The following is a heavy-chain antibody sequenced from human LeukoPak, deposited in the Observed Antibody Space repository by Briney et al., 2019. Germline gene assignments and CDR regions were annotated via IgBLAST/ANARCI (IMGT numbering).Heavy chain of an antibody. Sequence: GGSLRLSCAASGFSFSVYWMTWVRQAPGKGLEWVANIKQDGSEKYYVDSVKGRFTISRDNARNSLSLQMNSLRAEDTAVYYCAKDSGHHSALDSWGQGALVTVSS. CDR2: IKQDGSEK. CDR3: AKDSGHHSALDS. CDR1: GFSFSVYW. D-gene: IGHD5-12*01. J-gene: IGHJ4*02. V-gene: IGHV3-7*01.